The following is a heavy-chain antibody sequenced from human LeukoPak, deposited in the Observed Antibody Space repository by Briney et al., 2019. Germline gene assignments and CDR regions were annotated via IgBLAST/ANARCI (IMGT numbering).Heavy chain of an antibody. J-gene: IGHJ4*02. Sequence: QTGGSLRLSCAASGFTFSSYSMHWVRQAPGKGLEWVAVISYDGSNKYYADSVKGRFTISRDNSKNTLYLQMNSLRAEDTAVYYCARPLSSGSYAYWGQGTLVTVSS. D-gene: IGHD1-26*01. CDR3: ARPLSSGSYAY. V-gene: IGHV3-30*03. CDR1: GFTFSSYS. CDR2: ISYDGSNK.